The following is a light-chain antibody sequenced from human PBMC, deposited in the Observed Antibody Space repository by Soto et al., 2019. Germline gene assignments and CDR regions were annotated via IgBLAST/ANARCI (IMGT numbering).Light chain of an antibody. CDR2: DAS. Sequence: EIVLTQSPATLSLSPGETATLSCRASQHVSLYLAWYQQKPGQAPRLLIYDASNRATGIPARFSGSGSGTDFTLTISSLEPEDFAVYYCQQRSNWPPITFGQGTRLEIK. V-gene: IGKV3-11*01. J-gene: IGKJ5*01. CDR1: QHVSLY. CDR3: QQRSNWPPIT.